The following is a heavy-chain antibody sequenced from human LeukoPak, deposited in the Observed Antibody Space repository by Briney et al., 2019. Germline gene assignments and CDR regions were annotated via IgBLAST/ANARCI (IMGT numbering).Heavy chain of an antibody. Sequence: SETLSLTCAVYGGSFSGYYWSWIRQPPGKGLEWIGEINHSGSTNYNPSLKSRVTISVDTSKNQFSLKLSSVTAADTAVYYCARTNSSGYYFDYWGQGTLVTVSP. CDR2: INHSGST. CDR3: ARTNSSGYYFDY. J-gene: IGHJ4*02. D-gene: IGHD6-19*01. CDR1: GGSFSGYY. V-gene: IGHV4-34*01.